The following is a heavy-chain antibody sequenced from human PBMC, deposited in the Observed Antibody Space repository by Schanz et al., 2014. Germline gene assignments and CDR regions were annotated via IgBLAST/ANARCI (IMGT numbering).Heavy chain of an antibody. Sequence: EVQLLESGGGLAQPGGSLRLACAASGFNFNTYAMSWVRQAPGKGLEWVSGLTEGGGGTYYTDAVKGRFTISRDSSKNTLDLQMNSLRADDTAVYYCARGFDYWDRWGQGTLVTVSS. CDR1: GFNFNTYA. J-gene: IGHJ4*02. CDR2: LTEGGGGT. D-gene: IGHD3-3*01. CDR3: ARGFDYWDR. V-gene: IGHV3-23*01.